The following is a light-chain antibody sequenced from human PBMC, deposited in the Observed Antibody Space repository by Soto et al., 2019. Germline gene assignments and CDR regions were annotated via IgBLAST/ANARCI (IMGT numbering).Light chain of an antibody. CDR3: QQYGALPRT. Sequence: EIVLTQSPDTLSLSSGESATLSCRASQRIIGSFLAWYQQKPGQAPRLILYGASKRVTGIPDRFSGFGTETDFNLTISRLESEDFAVYFCQQYGALPRTFGGGTKVEI. CDR1: QRIIGSF. J-gene: IGKJ4*01. V-gene: IGKV3-20*01. CDR2: GAS.